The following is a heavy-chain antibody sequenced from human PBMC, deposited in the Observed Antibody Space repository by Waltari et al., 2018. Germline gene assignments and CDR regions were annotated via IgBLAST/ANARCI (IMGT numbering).Heavy chain of an antibody. CDR1: GFTFSNYA. D-gene: IGHD4-17*01. Sequence: EVQLLESGGGLVQPGGSLRLSCAASGFTFSNYAMSWVRQAPGKGLEWVSSVSGTGDSTLYADSVKGRLTISRDNSKNTLHLQMNSLRAEDTAVYYCAKDHDYGEYVVLATGSDYWGQGTLVTVSS. CDR3: AKDHDYGEYVVLATGSDY. V-gene: IGHV3-23*01. J-gene: IGHJ4*02. CDR2: VSGTGDST.